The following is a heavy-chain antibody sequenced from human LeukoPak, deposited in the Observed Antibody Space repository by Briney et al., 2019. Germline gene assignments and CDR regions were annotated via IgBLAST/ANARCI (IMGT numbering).Heavy chain of an antibody. J-gene: IGHJ4*02. CDR3: ARDSRGGAAADFDY. D-gene: IGHD6-13*01. CDR1: GFTFSSFG. CDR2: ISTSSSYI. V-gene: IGHV3-21*01. Sequence: PGGSLRLSCAASGFTFSSFGMNWVRQAPGKGLEWVSSISTSSSYIYYADSVKGRFTISRDNAKTSLYLQMNSLRAEDTAVYYCARDSRGGAAADFDYWGQGTLVTVSS.